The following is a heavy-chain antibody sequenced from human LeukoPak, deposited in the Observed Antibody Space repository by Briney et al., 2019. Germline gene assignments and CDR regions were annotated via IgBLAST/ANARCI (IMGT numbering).Heavy chain of an antibody. D-gene: IGHD3-16*01. V-gene: IGHV1-69*06. CDR2: IIPIFGTA. J-gene: IGHJ4*02. Sequence: GASVKVSCKASGYIFTNYGINWVRQAPGQGLEWMGGIIPIFGTANYAQKFQGRVTITADKSTSTAYMELSSLRSEDTAVYYCARAPLLGPHPLDYWGQGTLVTVSS. CDR1: GYIFTNYG. CDR3: ARAPLLGPHPLDY.